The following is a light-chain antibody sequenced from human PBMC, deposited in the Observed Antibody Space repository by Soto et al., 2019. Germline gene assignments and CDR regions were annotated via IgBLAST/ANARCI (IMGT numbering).Light chain of an antibody. CDR3: SSYTSSSTSLYV. Sequence: QSVLTQPASVSGSPGQSITISCTGTSSDVGGYNYVSWYQQHPGKAPKLMIYDVSNRPSGVSNRFSGSKSGNTASLTISGLQAEDEADYYCSSYTSSSTSLYVFGTGTNVTVL. J-gene: IGLJ1*01. CDR2: DVS. CDR1: SSDVGGYNY. V-gene: IGLV2-14*01.